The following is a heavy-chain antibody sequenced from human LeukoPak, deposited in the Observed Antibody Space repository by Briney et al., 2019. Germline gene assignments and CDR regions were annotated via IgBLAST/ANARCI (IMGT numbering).Heavy chain of an antibody. CDR2: IKSKTDGETT. Sequence: GGSLRLSCAASGFTFNSAWMNWVRQAPGKGLEWVGHIKSKTDGETTDYAAPVKGRFTISRDDSKNSLYLQMNSLKTEDTAVYYCTTAPNFDYWGQGTLVTVSS. CDR1: GFTFNSAW. V-gene: IGHV3-15*01. J-gene: IGHJ4*02. CDR3: TTAPNFDY.